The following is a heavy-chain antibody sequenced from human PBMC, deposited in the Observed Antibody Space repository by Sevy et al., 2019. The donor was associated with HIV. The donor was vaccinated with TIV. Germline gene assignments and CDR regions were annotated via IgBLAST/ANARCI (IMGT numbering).Heavy chain of an antibody. CDR3: ASTRDYYGSGSSFSHWFDP. Sequence: SETLSLTCTVSVGSISSRSSYWGWIRQPPGKGLEWIGSIYYSGSTYSNPSLKSRLTMSVDTSKNQFSLKLSSVTAADTAVYYCASTRDYYGSGSSFSHWFDPWGQGILVTVSS. D-gene: IGHD3-10*01. CDR2: IYYSGST. CDR1: VGSISSRSSY. V-gene: IGHV4-39*01. J-gene: IGHJ5*02.